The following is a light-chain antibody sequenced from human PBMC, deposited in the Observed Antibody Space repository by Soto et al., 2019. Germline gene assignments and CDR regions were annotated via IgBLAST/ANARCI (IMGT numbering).Light chain of an antibody. CDR2: VKSDGSH. Sequence: QPVLTQSPAASASLVALVKLSCTLSSGHSSNAISWHQQQPEKGPRYLMKVKSDGSHTKGDGIPDRFSGSSSGAERYLTISSLQSEDEADYYCQTWGTGIRVFGGGTKLTVL. CDR3: QTWGTGIRV. J-gene: IGLJ2*01. CDR1: SGHSSNA. V-gene: IGLV4-69*01.